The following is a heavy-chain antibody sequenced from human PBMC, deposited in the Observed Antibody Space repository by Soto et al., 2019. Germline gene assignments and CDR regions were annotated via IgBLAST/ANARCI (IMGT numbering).Heavy chain of an antibody. J-gene: IGHJ5*02. CDR2: IFYSGST. CDR3: AGLRLGEGFDP. Sequence: SETLSLTCTVSGGSVNSGSYYWNWIRQPPGKGLEWIGYIFYSGSTNYNPSLKRRVTISLDTSKNQFSMRLSSVTAADTAVYYCAGLRLGEGFDPWGQGTRVTVSS. D-gene: IGHD3-16*01. CDR1: GGSVNSGSYY. V-gene: IGHV4-61*01.